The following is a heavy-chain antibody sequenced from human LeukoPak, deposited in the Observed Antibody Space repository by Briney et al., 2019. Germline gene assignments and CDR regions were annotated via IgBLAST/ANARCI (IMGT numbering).Heavy chain of an antibody. CDR3: ARGTTIAAAGTGGDY. CDR2: INAGNGNT. Sequence: GASVKVSCKASGYTFTSYAMHWVRQAPGQRLEWMGWINAGNGNTKYSQEFQGRVTITRDTSASTAYMELSSLRSEDTAVYYCARGTTIAAAGTGGDYWGQGTLVTVSS. J-gene: IGHJ4*02. CDR1: GYTFTSYA. D-gene: IGHD6-13*01. V-gene: IGHV1-3*01.